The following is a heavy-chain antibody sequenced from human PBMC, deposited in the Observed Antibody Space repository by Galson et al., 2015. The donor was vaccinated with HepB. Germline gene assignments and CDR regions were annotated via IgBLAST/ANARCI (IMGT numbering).Heavy chain of an antibody. V-gene: IGHV3-7*01. CDR1: GFIFSNYW. CDR3: VRDAKGVPGYGV. Sequence: SLRLSCAASGFIFSNYWMNWVRQAPGKGLEWVAYVNESGTNTYYADSVKGRFIISRDNAKNSLYLQMNSLRAEDTAVYYCVRDAKGVPGYGVWGQGTLATVPS. D-gene: IGHD3-10*01. CDR2: VNESGTNT. J-gene: IGHJ1*01.